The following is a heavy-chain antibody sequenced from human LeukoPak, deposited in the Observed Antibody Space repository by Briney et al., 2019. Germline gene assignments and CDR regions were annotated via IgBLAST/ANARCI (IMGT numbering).Heavy chain of an antibody. CDR1: GFTFSNAW. Sequence: KAGGSLRLSCAASGFTFSNAWMSWVRQAPGKGLEWVGRIKSKTDGGTTDYAAPVKGRFTISRDDSKNTLYLQMNSLKSEDTAVYYCTTDQYGYDSNYWGQGTLVTVSS. D-gene: IGHD5-12*01. CDR2: IKSKTDGGTT. J-gene: IGHJ4*02. CDR3: TTDQYGYDSNY. V-gene: IGHV3-15*01.